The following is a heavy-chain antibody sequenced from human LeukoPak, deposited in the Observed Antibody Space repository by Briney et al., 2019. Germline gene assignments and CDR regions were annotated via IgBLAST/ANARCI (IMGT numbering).Heavy chain of an antibody. D-gene: IGHD6-13*01. CDR3: ARRRLPAADPWYFDL. Sequence: GGSLRLSCAASGFTFSSYWMHWVRQAPGKGLVWVSLISSDGSSTTYADSVKGRFTNSRDNAKNTLYLQMNSLRAEDTAVYYCARRRLPAADPWYFDLWGRGTLVTVSS. J-gene: IGHJ2*01. CDR2: ISSDGSST. CDR1: GFTFSSYW. V-gene: IGHV3-74*01.